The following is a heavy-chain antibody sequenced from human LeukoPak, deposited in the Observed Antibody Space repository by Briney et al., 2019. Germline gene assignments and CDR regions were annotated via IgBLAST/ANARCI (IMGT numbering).Heavy chain of an antibody. Sequence: SETLSLTCTVSGGSISSSNYYWGWIRQPPGKGLEWIGSIYYSGSTNYNPSLKSRVTISVDTSKNQFSLKLSSVTAADTAVYCCARAAYVWFGERPGSYYYYYGMDVWGKGTTVTVSS. CDR2: IYYSGST. J-gene: IGHJ6*04. V-gene: IGHV4-39*07. CDR1: GGSISSSNYY. D-gene: IGHD3-10*01. CDR3: ARAAYVWFGERPGSYYYYYGMDV.